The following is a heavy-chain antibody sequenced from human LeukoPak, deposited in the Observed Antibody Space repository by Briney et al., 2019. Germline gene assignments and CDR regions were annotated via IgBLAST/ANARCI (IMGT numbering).Heavy chain of an antibody. Sequence: GGSLRLSCAASGFTFSSYGMPWVRQAPGKGLEGVAVISYDGRNKYYADSVKGRFTISRDNSKNTLYLQMNSLRAEDTALYYCSKATPPRDGSNPDYWGQGTLVTVSS. D-gene: IGHD4-4*01. CDR2: ISYDGRNK. CDR3: SKATPPRDGSNPDY. CDR1: GFTFSSYG. V-gene: IGHV3-30*18. J-gene: IGHJ4*02.